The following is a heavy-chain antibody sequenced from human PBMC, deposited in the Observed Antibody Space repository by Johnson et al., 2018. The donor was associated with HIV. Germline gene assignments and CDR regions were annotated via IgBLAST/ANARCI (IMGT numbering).Heavy chain of an antibody. CDR1: GFTFDDYA. CDR3: ANSLLLDAFNI. Sequence: QLVESGGGLVQPGRSLRLSCAASGFTFDDYAMHWVRQAPGKGLEWVSGISWNSGSIGYADSVKGRFTISRDNAKNSLYLQMNSLRAEDTAVYYCANSLLLDAFNIWGQGTMVTVSS. CDR2: ISWNSGSI. V-gene: IGHV3-9*01. J-gene: IGHJ3*02.